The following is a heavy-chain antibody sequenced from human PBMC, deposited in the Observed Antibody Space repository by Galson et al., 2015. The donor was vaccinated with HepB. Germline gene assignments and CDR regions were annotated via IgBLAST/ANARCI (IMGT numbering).Heavy chain of an antibody. V-gene: IGHV1-69*02. CDR3: ASGIGGGNPKLNAFDI. Sequence: SVKVSCKASGGTFSSYTISWVRQAPGQGLEWMGRIIPILGIANYAQKFQGRVTITADKSTSTAYMELSSLRSEDTAVYYCASGIGGGNPKLNAFDIWGQGTMVTVSS. CDR2: IIPILGIA. D-gene: IGHD4-23*01. J-gene: IGHJ3*02. CDR1: GGTFSSYT.